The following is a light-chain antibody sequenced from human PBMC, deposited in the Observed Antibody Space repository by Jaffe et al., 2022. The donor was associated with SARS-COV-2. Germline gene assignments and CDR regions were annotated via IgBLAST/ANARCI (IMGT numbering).Light chain of an antibody. J-gene: IGKJ2*01. V-gene: IGKV3-20*01. CDR1: QSVSSSY. Sequence: EIVLTQSPGTLSLSPGERATLSCRASQSVSSSYLGWYQQKPGQAPGLLIYGASSRATGVPDRFSGSGSGTDFTLTISRLEPEDFAVYYCQQYVSSPYTFGQGTKLEIK. CDR3: QQYVSSPYT. CDR2: GAS.